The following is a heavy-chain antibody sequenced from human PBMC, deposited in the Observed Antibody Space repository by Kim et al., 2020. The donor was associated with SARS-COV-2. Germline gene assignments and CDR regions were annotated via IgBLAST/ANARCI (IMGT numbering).Heavy chain of an antibody. CDR2: ISTDGIIT. V-gene: IGHV3-74*01. Sequence: GGSLRLSCTPSGFTFSNYWMHWVHQAPGKGLVWISCISTDGIITKYADSGKGRFTISRDNAQNTLYLQMNSLRAEDTAVYYCVRSYYGDYAYWGQGSLVTVSS. CDR3: VRSYYGDYAY. CDR1: GFTFSNYW. J-gene: IGHJ4*02. D-gene: IGHD4-17*01.